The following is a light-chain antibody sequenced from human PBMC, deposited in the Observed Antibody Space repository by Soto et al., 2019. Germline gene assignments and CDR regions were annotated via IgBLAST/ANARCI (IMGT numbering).Light chain of an antibody. CDR1: QSVSSN. CDR3: QQYNNWPLT. Sequence: EIVMTQSPATLSVSPGERATLSCRASQSVSSNFAWCQQKPGQAPRLLIYGASTRATGIPARFSGSGSGTEFTLTISSLQSEDFAVYYCQQYNNWPLTFGQGTKVEIK. CDR2: GAS. J-gene: IGKJ1*01. V-gene: IGKV3-15*01.